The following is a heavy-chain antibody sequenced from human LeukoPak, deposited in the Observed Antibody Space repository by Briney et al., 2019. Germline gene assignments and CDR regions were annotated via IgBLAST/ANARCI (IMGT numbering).Heavy chain of an antibody. D-gene: IGHD7-27*01. J-gene: IGHJ2*01. CDR3: ARHWGSDWYFDL. CDR2: IHYSGYT. V-gene: IGHV4-59*01. Sequence: SSETLSLTCAVSGGSISNYYSSWIRQPPGKGLEWLGYIHYSGYTNYNPSLKSRVTISVDTSKNQFSLNLSSVTAADTAVYYCARHWGSDWYFDLWGRGTLVTVSS. CDR1: GGSISNYY.